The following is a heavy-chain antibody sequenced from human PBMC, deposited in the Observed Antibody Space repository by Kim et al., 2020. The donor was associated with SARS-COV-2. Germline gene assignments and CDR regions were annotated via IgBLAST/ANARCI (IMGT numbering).Heavy chain of an antibody. D-gene: IGHD6-19*01. Sequence: ASVKVSCKASGYTFTSYYMHWVRQAPGQGLEWMGIINPSGDRTTYAQKFQGRVTMTRDTSTSTVYMELSSLRSEDTAVYYCAGSPGDSSGWYDYWGQGTLVTVSS. CDR1: GYTFTSYY. CDR3: AGSPGDSSGWYDY. CDR2: INPSGDRT. V-gene: IGHV1-46*01. J-gene: IGHJ4*02.